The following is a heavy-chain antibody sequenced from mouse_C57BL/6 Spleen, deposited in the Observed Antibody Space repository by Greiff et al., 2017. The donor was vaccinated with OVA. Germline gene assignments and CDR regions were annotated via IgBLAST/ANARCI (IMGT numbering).Heavy chain of an antibody. CDR2: INPSNGGT. Sequence: QVHVKQSGTELVKPGASVKLSCKASGYTFTSYWMHWVKQRPGQGLEWIGNINPSNGGTNYNEKFKSKATLTVDKSSSTAYMQLSSLTSEDSAVYYCARSPHYSYYAMDYWGQGTSVTVSS. CDR1: GYTFTSYW. J-gene: IGHJ4*01. V-gene: IGHV1-53*01. CDR3: ARSPHYSYYAMDY. D-gene: IGHD1-2*01.